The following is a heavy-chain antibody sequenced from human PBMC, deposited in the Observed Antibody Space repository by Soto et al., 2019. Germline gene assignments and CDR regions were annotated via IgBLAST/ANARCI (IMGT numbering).Heavy chain of an antibody. CDR2: IRSKDNSYAT. CDR3: TSCRLTDCSSTSCDYYYYGMDV. V-gene: IGHV3-73*01. CDR1: GLTFSGTA. D-gene: IGHD2-2*01. Sequence: GGSLRLSCAASGLTFSGTAMHWVRLAYGKGMEWVGRIRSKDNSYATAYAASVKGGFTISRDDSKNTAYLQMNSLKTEDTAVYYCTSCRLTDCSSTSCDYYYYGMDVWGQGTTVTVSS. J-gene: IGHJ6*02.